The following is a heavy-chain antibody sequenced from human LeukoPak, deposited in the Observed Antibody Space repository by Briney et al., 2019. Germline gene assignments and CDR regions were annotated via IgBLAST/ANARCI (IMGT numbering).Heavy chain of an antibody. Sequence: GSLRLSCAASGFTVSSNYMSWVRQTPGKGLEWIGEINHSGSTNYNPSLKSRVTISVDTSKDQFSLKVRSVTAADTAVYYCARGHVGSYAYYYYYGMDVWGQGTTVTVSS. V-gene: IGHV4-34*01. CDR1: GFTVSSNY. D-gene: IGHD2-8*01. CDR3: ARGHVGSYAYYYYYGMDV. J-gene: IGHJ6*02. CDR2: INHSGST.